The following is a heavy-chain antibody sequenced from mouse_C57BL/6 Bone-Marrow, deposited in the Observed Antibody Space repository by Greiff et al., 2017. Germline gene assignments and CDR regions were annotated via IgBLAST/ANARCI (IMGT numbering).Heavy chain of an antibody. Sequence: QVQLQQPGAELVKPGASVKLSCKASGYTFTSYWMHWVKQRPGRGLEWIGRIDPNSGGTKYNEKFKSKATLTVDKPSSPAYMQLTSLTSEYSAVYFCERSPIWVYFYAMEYWGQETSVTVSP. CDR2: IDPNSGGT. CDR3: ERSPIWVYFYAMEY. D-gene: IGHD4-1*01. CDR1: GYTFTSYW. J-gene: IGHJ4*01. V-gene: IGHV1-72*01.